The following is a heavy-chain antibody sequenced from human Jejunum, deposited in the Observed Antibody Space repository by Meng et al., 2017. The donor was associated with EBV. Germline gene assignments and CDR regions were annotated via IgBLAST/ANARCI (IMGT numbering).Heavy chain of an antibody. CDR3: ARASLERLLEY. D-gene: IGHD1-1*01. CDR2: VYHSGST. V-gene: IGHV4-4*02. Sequence: QVQLQESGPGLVKPSGTLSLTCTVSSDSISNSNWWSWVRQPPGKGLEWIGEVYHSGSTYYNPSLESRVTISIDTSKSQFSLSLNSVTAADTAVYYCARASLERLLEYWGQGTLVTVSS. J-gene: IGHJ4*02. CDR1: SDSISNSNW.